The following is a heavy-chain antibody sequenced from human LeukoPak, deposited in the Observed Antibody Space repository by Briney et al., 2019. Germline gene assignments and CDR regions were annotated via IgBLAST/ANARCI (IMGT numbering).Heavy chain of an antibody. CDR1: GFTFSSYS. Sequence: GGSLRLSCAASGFTFSSYSMNWVRQAPGKGLEWVSSISSSSSYIYYADSVKGRFTISRDNAKNSLYLQMNSLRAEDTAVYYCAREVRYDSSGYYQHTTLYYYYMDVWGKGTTVTVSS. J-gene: IGHJ6*03. CDR2: ISSSSSYI. D-gene: IGHD3-22*01. CDR3: AREVRYDSSGYYQHTTLYYYYMDV. V-gene: IGHV3-21*01.